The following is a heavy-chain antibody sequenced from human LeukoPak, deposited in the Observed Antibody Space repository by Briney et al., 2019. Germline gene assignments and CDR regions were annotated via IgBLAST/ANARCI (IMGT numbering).Heavy chain of an antibody. J-gene: IGHJ4*02. CDR1: GYTFTGYY. CDR3: ATYYYDSSGYYYIDY. Sequence: ASVKVSCKASGYTFTGYYMHWVRQAPGQGLEWMGWINPNSGGTNYAQKFQGRVTMTRDTSISTAYMELSRLRSDDTAVYYCATYYYDSSGYYYIDYWGQGTLVTVSS. D-gene: IGHD3-22*01. V-gene: IGHV1-2*02. CDR2: INPNSGGT.